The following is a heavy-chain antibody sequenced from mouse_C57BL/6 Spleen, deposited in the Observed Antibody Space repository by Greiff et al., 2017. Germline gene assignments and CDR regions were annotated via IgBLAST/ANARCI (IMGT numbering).Heavy chain of an antibody. V-gene: IGHV1-4*01. CDR3: ARRMGSSYYFDY. CDR1: GYTFTSYT. D-gene: IGHD1-1*01. CDR2: INPSSGNT. Sequence: VQLQPSGAELARPGASVKMSCKASGYTFTSYTMNWVKQRPGQGLEWIGYINPSSGNTKYNPKFKDKATLTADKPSSTAYMLLSSLTSEDSAVYYCARRMGSSYYFDYWGQCTTLTVSS. J-gene: IGHJ2*01.